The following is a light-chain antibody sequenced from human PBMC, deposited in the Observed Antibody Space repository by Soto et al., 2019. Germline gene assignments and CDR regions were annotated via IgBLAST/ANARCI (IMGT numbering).Light chain of an antibody. CDR3: QQGYSTPLT. CDR1: QSVSSY. J-gene: IGKJ1*01. Sequence: EIVLTQSPATLSLSPGEGATLSCRASQSVSSYLAWYQQKPGQAPRLLIYDASNRATGIPARFSGSGSGTEFTLTISSLQREDVATYFCQQGYSTPLTFGQGTKVDIK. V-gene: IGKV3-11*01. CDR2: DAS.